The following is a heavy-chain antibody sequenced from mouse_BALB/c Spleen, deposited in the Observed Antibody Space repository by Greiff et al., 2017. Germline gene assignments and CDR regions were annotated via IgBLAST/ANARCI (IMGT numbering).Heavy chain of an antibody. Sequence: VQLVESGAELVRPGTSVKVSCKASGYAFTNYLIEWVKQRPGQGLEWIGVINPGSGGTNYNEKFKGKATLTADKSSSTAYMQLSSLTSDDSAVYFCARSRGNYVAWFAYWGQGTLVTVSA. D-gene: IGHD2-1*01. CDR1: GYAFTNYL. V-gene: IGHV1-54*01. J-gene: IGHJ3*01. CDR2: INPGSGGT. CDR3: ARSRGNYVAWFAY.